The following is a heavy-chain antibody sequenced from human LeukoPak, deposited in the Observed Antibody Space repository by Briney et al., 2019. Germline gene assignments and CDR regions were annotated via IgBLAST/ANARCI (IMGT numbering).Heavy chain of an antibody. V-gene: IGHV3-30-3*01. J-gene: IGHJ4*02. Sequence: GGSLRLSCAASGFTFSSYAMHWVRQAPGKGLEWVAVISYDGSNKYYADSVKGRFTISRDNSKNTLYLQMNSLRAEDTAVYYCARDRNLFTVTTSEVDYWGQGTLVTVSS. CDR1: GFTFSSYA. CDR2: ISYDGSNK. CDR3: ARDRNLFTVTTSEVDY. D-gene: IGHD4-17*01.